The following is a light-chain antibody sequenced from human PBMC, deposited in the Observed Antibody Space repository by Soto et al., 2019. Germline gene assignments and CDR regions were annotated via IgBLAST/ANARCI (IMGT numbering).Light chain of an antibody. V-gene: IGLV1-40*01. CDR1: SSNIGAGYD. CDR2: NNN. Sequence: QSVLTQPPSVSGAPGQRVTISCTGSSSNIGAGYDVHWYQQLPGTAPKLLIYNNNNRPSGVPDRLSGSKSGTSASLAITGLQAEDEADYYCQSYDSSLSGSNVFGTGTKVT. CDR3: QSYDSSLSGSNV. J-gene: IGLJ1*01.